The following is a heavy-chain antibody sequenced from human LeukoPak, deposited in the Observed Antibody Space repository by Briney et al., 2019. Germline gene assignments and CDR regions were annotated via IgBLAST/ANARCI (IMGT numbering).Heavy chain of an antibody. J-gene: IGHJ4*02. V-gene: IGHV3-30*18. Sequence: GGSPRLSCAASGFTFSSYWMSWVRQAPGKGLEWVAVMSYDGSNKYYADSVKGRFTISRDNSKNTLYLQMNSLRAEDTAVYYCAKDQKQWLGPHRYCPVDYWGQGTLVTVSS. CDR3: AKDQKQWLGPHRYCPVDY. D-gene: IGHD6-19*01. CDR2: MSYDGSNK. CDR1: GFTFSSYW.